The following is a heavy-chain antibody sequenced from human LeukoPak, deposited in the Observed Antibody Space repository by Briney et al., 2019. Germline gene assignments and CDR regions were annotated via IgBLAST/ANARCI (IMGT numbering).Heavy chain of an antibody. V-gene: IGHV3-21*01. CDR1: AFSFSDYN. J-gene: IGHJ4*02. D-gene: IGHD3-22*01. Sequence: GGSLRLSCAASAFSFSDYNMNWVRQAPGKGLEWVSSITSTGSYIYYADSVKGRFTISRDNAKNSLYLQMNSLRAEDTAVYYCARETHYYDSSGFPSILDYWGQGTLVTVSS. CDR2: ITSTGSYI. CDR3: ARETHYYDSSGFPSILDY.